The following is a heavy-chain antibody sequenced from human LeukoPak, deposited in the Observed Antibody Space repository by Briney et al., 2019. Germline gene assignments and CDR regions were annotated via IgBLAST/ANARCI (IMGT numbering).Heavy chain of an antibody. V-gene: IGHV3-23*01. CDR1: GFTFSSYA. J-gene: IGHJ3*02. CDR2: ISGSGGST. D-gene: IGHD4-17*01. CDR3: AKSYPLRRIGAFDI. Sequence: GGSLRLSCAASGFTFSSYAMSWVRQAPGKGLEWVSAISGSGGSTYYAASVKGRFPITRDNSKKTLYLQMNSLRAEDRAVYYCAKSYPLRRIGAFDIWGQGTMVTVSS.